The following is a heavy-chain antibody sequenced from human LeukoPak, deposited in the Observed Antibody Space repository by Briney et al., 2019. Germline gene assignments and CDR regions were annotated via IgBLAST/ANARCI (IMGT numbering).Heavy chain of an antibody. Sequence: PSETLSLTCTVSGGSISSSSYYWGWIRQPPGKGLEWIGYIYYSGSTNYNSSLKSRVTISVDTSKNQFSLKLSSVTAADTAVYYCARLYCSSTSCYDPYYYYYYYMDVWGKGTTVTVSS. CDR3: ARLYCSSTSCYDPYYYYYYYMDV. D-gene: IGHD2-2*01. V-gene: IGHV4-61*05. CDR2: IYYSGST. CDR1: GGSISSSSYY. J-gene: IGHJ6*03.